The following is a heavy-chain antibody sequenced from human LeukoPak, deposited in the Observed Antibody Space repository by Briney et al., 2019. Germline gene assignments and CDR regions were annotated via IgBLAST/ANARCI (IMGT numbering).Heavy chain of an antibody. V-gene: IGHV3-23*01. CDR1: GFRFSDYT. CDR3: GKEGGA. J-gene: IGHJ5*02. D-gene: IGHD3-16*01. CDR2: IGGRGGST. Sequence: GGSLRLSCAASGFRFSDYTMTWVRQAPGKGPEWVSAIGGRGGSTYYADSLGGRFTISRDNSKDMLYLQMNSLKVEDTATYYCGKEGGAWGQGTLVIVSS.